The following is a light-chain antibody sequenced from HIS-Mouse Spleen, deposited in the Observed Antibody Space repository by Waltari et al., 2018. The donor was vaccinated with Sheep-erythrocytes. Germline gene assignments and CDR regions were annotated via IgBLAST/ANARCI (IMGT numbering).Light chain of an antibody. CDR1: SGHSSYA. J-gene: IGLJ2*01. CDR3: QTWGTGIQV. V-gene: IGLV4-69*01. CDR2: LNSDGSH. Sequence: QLVLTQSPSASASLGASVKLTCTLSSGHSSYAIAWHQQQPEKGPRDLMKLNSDGSHSKGDGIPDRFSGSSSGAERYLTLSSLQSEDEADYYCQTWGTGIQVFGGGTKLTVL.